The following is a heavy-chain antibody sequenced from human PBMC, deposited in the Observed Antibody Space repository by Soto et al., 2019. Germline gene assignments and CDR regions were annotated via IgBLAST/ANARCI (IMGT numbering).Heavy chain of an antibody. Sequence: EVQLVESGGGLVQPGGSRRLSCAASGFTFSSYSMSWVRQAPGKWPEWVANINQDGSEKYYVDSVRGRFTISRDNAKNSLYLQMSSLRAEDMAVYYCARERFLEWFTDYWGQGTLVTVSS. CDR2: INQDGSEK. V-gene: IGHV3-7*01. J-gene: IGHJ4*02. CDR3: ARERFLEWFTDY. D-gene: IGHD3-3*01. CDR1: GFTFSSYS.